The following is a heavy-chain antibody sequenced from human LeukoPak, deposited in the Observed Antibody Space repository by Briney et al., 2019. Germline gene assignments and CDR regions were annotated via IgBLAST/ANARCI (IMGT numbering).Heavy chain of an antibody. V-gene: IGHV4-39*01. CDR3: ARHRIGIEYSSSPGYYMDV. D-gene: IGHD6-6*01. Sequence: SETLSLTCTVSGGSISSSSYYWGWIRQPPGKGLEWIGSISYSGSTHYNPSLKSRVTISVDTSKNQFSLKLSSVTAADTAVYYCARHRIGIEYSSSPGYYMDVWGKGTTVTVSS. CDR2: ISYSGST. CDR1: GGSISSSSYY. J-gene: IGHJ6*03.